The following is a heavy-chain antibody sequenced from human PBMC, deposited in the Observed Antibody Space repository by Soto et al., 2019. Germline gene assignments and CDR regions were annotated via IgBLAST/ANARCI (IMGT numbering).Heavy chain of an antibody. CDR2: MYWDDDK. CDR1: EFSLSTSGVG. Sequence: QITLKESGPPLVKPTQTLTLTCTFSEFSLSTSGVGVGWIRQPPGKALEWLALMYWDDDKRYSPSLNSMLTITKDTSKTQVVLTMTNMDSVDTATYSYTHRYSYGCFDYWGQETLVTVSS. V-gene: IGHV2-5*02. D-gene: IGHD5-18*01. CDR3: THRYSYGCFDY. J-gene: IGHJ4*02.